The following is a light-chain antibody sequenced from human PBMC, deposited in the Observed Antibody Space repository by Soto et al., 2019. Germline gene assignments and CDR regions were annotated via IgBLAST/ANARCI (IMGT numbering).Light chain of an antibody. CDR1: SSDVAAYNY. CDR3: SPYRSGTWL. V-gene: IGLV2-14*03. Sequence: QSVLTQPASVSGSPGQSITISCTGSSSDVAAYNYVSWYQQHPGKAPKLIIYDVSNRPSGVSNRFSGSKSGNTASLTISGLQAEDEADYYCSPYRSGTWLFGGGTKLTVL. CDR2: DVS. J-gene: IGLJ3*02.